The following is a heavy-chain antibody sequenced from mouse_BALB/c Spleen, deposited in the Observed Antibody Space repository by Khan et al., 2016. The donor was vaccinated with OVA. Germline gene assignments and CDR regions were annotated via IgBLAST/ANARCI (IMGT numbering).Heavy chain of an antibody. V-gene: IGHV1-7*01. J-gene: IGHJ3*01. CDR2: IDPNSGYI. CDR3: ERRRLYGIFTY. CDR1: GYTFITDW. D-gene: IGHD2-1*01. Sequence: VQLQESGAELPKPGASLKMSCTASGYTFITDWIHWVKKRPGQGLEWIGYIDPNSGYIEFNQKFKDKATSTADKSSNTAYLQVTSLISEDSSVYYCERRRLYGIFTYWGQGTLVTVSA.